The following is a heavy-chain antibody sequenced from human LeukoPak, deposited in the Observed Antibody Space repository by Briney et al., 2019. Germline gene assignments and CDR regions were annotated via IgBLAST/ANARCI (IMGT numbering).Heavy chain of an antibody. CDR3: ATEGAWGSSFDY. J-gene: IGHJ4*02. Sequence: GASVKVSCKVSGYTFTSYYMHWVRQAPGQGLEWMGIINPSGGSTSYAQKFQGRVTMTRDTSTSTVYMELSSLRSEDTAVYYCATEGAWGSSFDYWGQGTLVTVSS. CDR1: GYTFTSYY. D-gene: IGHD7-27*01. V-gene: IGHV1-46*01. CDR2: INPSGGST.